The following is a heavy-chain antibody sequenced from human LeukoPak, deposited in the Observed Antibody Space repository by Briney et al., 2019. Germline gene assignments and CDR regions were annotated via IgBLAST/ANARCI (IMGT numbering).Heavy chain of an antibody. CDR3: ARLGLTVTSDIDW. CDR2: INPYSGGT. J-gene: IGHJ4*02. V-gene: IGHV1-2*02. CDR1: GSTFIDYY. Sequence: ASVKVSRKASGSTFIDYYIHWVRQAPGQGLEWMGWINPYSGGTNYAQKFQGRVTMTRDSSISTAYMELNSLRSDDTAVYYCARLGLTVTSDIDWWGQGTLVTVSS. D-gene: IGHD4-17*01.